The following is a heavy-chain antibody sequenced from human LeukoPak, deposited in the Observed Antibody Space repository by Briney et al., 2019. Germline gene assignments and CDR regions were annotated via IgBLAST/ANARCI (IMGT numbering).Heavy chain of an antibody. J-gene: IGHJ1*01. CDR1: GFTFSSYS. CDR2: ISSSSSYI. V-gene: IGHV3-21*01. CDR3: ARDGVAVAGPEYFQH. Sequence: GGSLRLSCAASGFTFSSYSMNWVRQAPGKGLEWVSSISSSSSYIYYADSVKGRFTISRDNAKNSLYLQMNSLRAEDTAVYYCARDGVAVAGPEYFQHWGQGTLVTVSS. D-gene: IGHD6-19*01.